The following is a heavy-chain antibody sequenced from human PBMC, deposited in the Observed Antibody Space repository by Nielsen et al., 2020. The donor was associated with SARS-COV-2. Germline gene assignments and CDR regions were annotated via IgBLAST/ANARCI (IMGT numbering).Heavy chain of an antibody. V-gene: IGHV1-69*04. Sequence: SVKVSCKASGGTFSSYAISWVRQAPGQGLEGMGRIIPILGIANYAQKFQGRVTITADKSTSTAYMELSSLRSEDTAVYYCASSYYYGSGSYRPFDYWGQGTLVTVSS. J-gene: IGHJ4*02. D-gene: IGHD3-10*01. CDR3: ASSYYYGSGSYRPFDY. CDR2: IIPILGIA. CDR1: GGTFSSYA.